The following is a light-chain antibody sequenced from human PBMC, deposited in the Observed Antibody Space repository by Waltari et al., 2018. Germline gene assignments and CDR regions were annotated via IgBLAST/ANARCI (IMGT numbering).Light chain of an antibody. Sequence: DIQMTQSPYSLSASVGDRVTITCRASQSSSDYLNCYQQKPGKAPKLLIYAASTLQSGVPSRFSGSGSGTDFALTISSLQPEDFATYYCQQSYSFGQGTRLEIK. CDR3: QQSYS. CDR2: AAS. CDR1: QSSSDY. V-gene: IGKV1-39*01. J-gene: IGKJ5*01.